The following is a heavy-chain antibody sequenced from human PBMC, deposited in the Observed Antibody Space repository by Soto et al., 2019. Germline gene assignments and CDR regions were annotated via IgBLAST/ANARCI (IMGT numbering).Heavy chain of an antibody. CDR1: GYTFTSYG. D-gene: IGHD6-13*01. Sequence: ASVKVSCKASGYTFTSYGISWVRQAPGQGLEWMGWISSYNGNTNYAQKVQGRVTLTTDTSTSTTYMELRSLRSDDTAVYYCGRERDGTSWSSAEYLQHWGQGTLVTVSS. J-gene: IGHJ1*01. V-gene: IGHV1-18*04. CDR3: GRERDGTSWSSAEYLQH. CDR2: ISSYNGNT.